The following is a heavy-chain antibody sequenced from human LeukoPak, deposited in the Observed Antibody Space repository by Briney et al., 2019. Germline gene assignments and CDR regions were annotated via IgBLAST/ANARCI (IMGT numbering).Heavy chain of an antibody. Sequence: ASVKVSCKASGGTFSSYAISWVRQAPGQGLEWMGRIIPIFGTHNYAKKFQGRVTITTDESTSTAYMELSSLRSEDTAVYYCARSLRYYYDSSGYSNFDYWGQGTLVTVSS. CDR1: GGTFSSYA. J-gene: IGHJ4*02. CDR2: IIPIFGTH. CDR3: ARSLRYYYDSSGYSNFDY. D-gene: IGHD3-22*01. V-gene: IGHV1-69*05.